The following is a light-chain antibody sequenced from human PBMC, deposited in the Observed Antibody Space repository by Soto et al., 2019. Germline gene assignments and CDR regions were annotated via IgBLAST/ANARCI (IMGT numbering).Light chain of an antibody. Sequence: DIQLTQSPSFLSASVGDRVTITCRASQGISSYLAWYQQKPGTAPQLLIYAASTLQRGVPSRFSGSGSGTEFTLTISSLQPEDVATYYCQQLHSNPYTFGQGTKVEI. J-gene: IGKJ2*01. CDR3: QQLHSNPYT. V-gene: IGKV1-9*01. CDR2: AAS. CDR1: QGISSY.